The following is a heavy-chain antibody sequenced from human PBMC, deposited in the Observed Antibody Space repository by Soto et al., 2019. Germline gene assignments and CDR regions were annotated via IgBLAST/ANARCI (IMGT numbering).Heavy chain of an antibody. CDR3: ASAFTP. V-gene: IGHV4-31*03. CDR1: GGSISSGGYY. CDR2: IYYSGST. Sequence: QVQLQESGPGLVKPSQTLSLTCTVSGGSISSGGYYWNWLRQHPGKGLEWDGYIYYSGSTYYNPTLVSRVTLSVDTSKNPFSLKLTPVTAAETAVNYCASAFTPWGQGTLFTVSS. D-gene: IGHD3-10*01. J-gene: IGHJ5*02.